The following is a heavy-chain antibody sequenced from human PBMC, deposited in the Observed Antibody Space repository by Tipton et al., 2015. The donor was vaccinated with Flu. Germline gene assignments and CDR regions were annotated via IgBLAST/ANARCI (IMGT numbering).Heavy chain of an antibody. Sequence: TLSLTCTVSGGSISSYYWSWIRQPPGKGLEWIGYNYYSGSTNYNPSLKSRVTISADTSKNQFSLKLTSVTAADTAVYYCARVVGGFFDIWGQGTMVTVSS. V-gene: IGHV4-59*01. CDR2: NYYSGST. CDR3: ARVVGGFFDI. J-gene: IGHJ3*02. CDR1: GGSISSYY. D-gene: IGHD2-15*01.